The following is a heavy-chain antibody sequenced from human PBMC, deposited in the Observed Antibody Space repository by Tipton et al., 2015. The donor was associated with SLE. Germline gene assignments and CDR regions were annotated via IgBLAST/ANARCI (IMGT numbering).Heavy chain of an antibody. Sequence: QVQLVQSGPEVKKPGASVKVSCKASGYTFTGYYMHWVRQAPGQGHEWMGWINPNSGGTNYAQKFQGRVTMTRDTSISTAYMELSRLRSDDTAVYYCARVVVVIATPRAYNDRWGQGTLVTVSS. J-gene: IGHJ5*02. CDR1: GYTFTGYY. CDR2: INPNSGGT. CDR3: ARVVVVIATPRAYNDR. D-gene: IGHD2-21*01. V-gene: IGHV1-2*02.